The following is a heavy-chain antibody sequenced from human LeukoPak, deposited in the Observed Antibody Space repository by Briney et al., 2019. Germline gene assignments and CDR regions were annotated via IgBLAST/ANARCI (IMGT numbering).Heavy chain of an antibody. D-gene: IGHD3-10*01. Sequence: SQTLSLTCTVSGGSISSGSYYWNWIRQPAGKGLEWIGRIYTSGSTNYNPSLKSRVTISVDTSKNQFSLKLSSVTAADTAVYYCARTGDGSGSYSTYYFDYWGQGTLVTVSS. CDR3: ARTGDGSGSYSTYYFDY. V-gene: IGHV4-61*02. CDR2: IYTSGST. CDR1: GGSISSGSYY. J-gene: IGHJ4*02.